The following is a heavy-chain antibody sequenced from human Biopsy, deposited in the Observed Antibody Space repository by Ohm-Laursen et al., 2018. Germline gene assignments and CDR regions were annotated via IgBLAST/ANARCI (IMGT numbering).Heavy chain of an antibody. D-gene: IGHD2-21*02. CDR1: GYTFINNG. V-gene: IGHV1-18*01. CDR2: ISPKNGNT. CDR3: ARVVSLCGGDYYSLDS. J-gene: IGHJ5*01. Sequence: ASVKVSCKSSGYTFINNGISWVRQAPGQGLEWMGWISPKNGNTYFTQHFQDRITMTTDTSTTTAYMELKSLRSDDTAVYYCARVVSLCGGDYYSLDSWGQGTLVTVSS.